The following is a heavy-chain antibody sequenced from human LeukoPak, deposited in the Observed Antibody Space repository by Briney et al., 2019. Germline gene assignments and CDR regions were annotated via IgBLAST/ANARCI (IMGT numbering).Heavy chain of an antibody. J-gene: IGHJ6*02. Sequence: AGSLTLSCAAAGFTFGSCSMVCVRRPRGRGLEWVSSISSSSSYIYYADSVKGRLTISRDNAKNTLYLQMNSLRAEDAAVYYCARDVHAHGGSGYYGAHYYYGIEVWGRGTNVSDSS. V-gene: IGHV3-21*01. D-gene: IGHD5-12*01. CDR3: ARDVHAHGGSGYYGAHYYYGIEV. CDR2: ISSSSSYI. CDR1: GFTFGSCS.